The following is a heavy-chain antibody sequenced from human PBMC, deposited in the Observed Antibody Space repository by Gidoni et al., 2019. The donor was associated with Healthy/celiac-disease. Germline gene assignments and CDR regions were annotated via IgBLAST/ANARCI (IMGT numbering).Heavy chain of an antibody. V-gene: IGHV3-30*03. D-gene: IGHD3-3*01. Sequence: QVQLVESGGGVVQPGRSLRLSCADSGFTFSSYGMHWVRQAPGKGLEWVAVRSYDGSNKYYAESVKGRFTISRDNSKNTLYLQMNSLRAEDTAVYYCAREQADDFWSGPGYMDVWGKGTTVTVSS. CDR3: AREQADDFWSGPGYMDV. J-gene: IGHJ6*03. CDR1: GFTFSSYG. CDR2: RSYDGSNK.